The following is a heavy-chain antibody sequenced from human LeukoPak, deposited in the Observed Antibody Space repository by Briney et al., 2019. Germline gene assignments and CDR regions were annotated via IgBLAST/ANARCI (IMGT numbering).Heavy chain of an antibody. CDR3: AREWGTGSSDY. D-gene: IGHD1-1*01. V-gene: IGHV4-59*01. Sequence: SETLSLTCTVSGGSINRYYWSWIRQSPGKGLEWIAWIYYTGTTNYNPSLKSRVTMSVDTSKNQFSLRLTSVTAADTAVYFCAREWGTGSSDYWGQGILVTVSS. J-gene: IGHJ4*02. CDR1: GGSINRYY. CDR2: IYYTGTT.